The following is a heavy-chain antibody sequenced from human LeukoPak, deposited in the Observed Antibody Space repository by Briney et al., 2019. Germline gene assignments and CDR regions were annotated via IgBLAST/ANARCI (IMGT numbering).Heavy chain of an antibody. Sequence: GRSLRLPCGASGFTFSRFAMHWVRQAPGKGREWVAIISYDGSEKYYADSVKGRFTISRDNSKNTLYLQVNSLRAEDTAVFYCARGTDYVWGSFRFSFHMDVWGKGTTVTVSS. CDR3: ARGTDYVWGSFRFSFHMDV. J-gene: IGHJ6*03. V-gene: IGHV3-30*01. CDR2: ISYDGSEK. D-gene: IGHD3-16*02. CDR1: GFTFSRFA.